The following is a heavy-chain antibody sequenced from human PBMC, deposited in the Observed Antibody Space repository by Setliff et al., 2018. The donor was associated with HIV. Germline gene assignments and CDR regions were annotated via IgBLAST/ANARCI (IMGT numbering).Heavy chain of an antibody. V-gene: IGHV4-4*08. Sequence: PSETLSLTCNVSGTSIRDKSWSWIRQPAGNGLEWIEHLDTDGTTEYSPSLNSRVTIFLELSKNQVTLILTSVTAADTSIYYCARHFLYSTFFSSPGPGGSNYLCQGILVTV. CDR1: GTSIRDKS. D-gene: IGHD2-8*01. CDR3: ARHFLYSTFFSSPGPGGSNY. J-gene: IGHJ4*02. CDR2: LDTDGTT.